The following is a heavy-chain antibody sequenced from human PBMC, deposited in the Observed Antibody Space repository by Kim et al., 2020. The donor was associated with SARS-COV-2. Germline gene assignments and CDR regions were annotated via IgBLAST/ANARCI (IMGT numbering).Heavy chain of an antibody. CDR2: IIPMFGTA. Sequence: SVKVSCKASGGAFSSYGISWVRQAPGQGLEWMGGIIPMFGTANYAQKFQDRVTITADESTNTVYMDLYSLRSEDTAVFYCARARLSGGYDPFDIWGQGTRVTVSS. V-gene: IGHV1-69*13. J-gene: IGHJ4*02. D-gene: IGHD5-12*01. CDR3: ARARLSGGYDPFDI. CDR1: GGAFSSYG.